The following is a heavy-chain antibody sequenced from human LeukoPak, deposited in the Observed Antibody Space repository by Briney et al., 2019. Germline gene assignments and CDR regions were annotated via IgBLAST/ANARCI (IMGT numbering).Heavy chain of an antibody. V-gene: IGHV1-69*05. CDR3: ASGYDILTGYWRFDP. CDR1: GGTFSSYA. CDR2: IIPIFGTA. J-gene: IGHJ5*02. Sequence: SVKVPCKASGGTFSSYAISWVRQAPGQGLEWMGGIIPIFGTANYAQKFQGRVTITTDESTSTAYMELSSLRSEDTAVYYCASGYDILTGYWRFDPWGQGTLVTVSS. D-gene: IGHD3-9*01.